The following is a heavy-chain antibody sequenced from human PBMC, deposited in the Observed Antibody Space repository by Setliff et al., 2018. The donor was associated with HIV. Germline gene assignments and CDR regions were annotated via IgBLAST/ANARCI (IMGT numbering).Heavy chain of an antibody. CDR1: GFTFSNAW. V-gene: IGHV3-23*01. D-gene: IGHD2-2*01. J-gene: IGHJ3*02. CDR2: ISGSGGST. CDR3: AAQYLRVDDAFDI. Sequence: GGSLRLSCAVSGFTFSNAWMSWVRQAPGKGLEWVSAISGSGGSTYYADSVKGRFTISRDISKNTLYLQMNSLTSEDTAVYYCAAQYLRVDDAFDIWGQGTMVTVSS.